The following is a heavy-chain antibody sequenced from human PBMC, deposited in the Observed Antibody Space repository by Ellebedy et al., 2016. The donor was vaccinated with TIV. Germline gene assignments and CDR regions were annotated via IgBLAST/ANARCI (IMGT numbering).Heavy chain of an antibody. Sequence: GESLKISCAASGFTFSRFGMHWVRQAPGKVLEWVAVVADDGNAKVYADSVKGRFTISRDNSKNMLYLQMNSLRAEDTAMYFCARDLEARMVTRPSDYWGQGTLVTVSS. D-gene: IGHD2-21*02. CDR1: GFTFSRFG. J-gene: IGHJ4*02. CDR2: VADDGNAK. V-gene: IGHV3-30*03. CDR3: ARDLEARMVTRPSDY.